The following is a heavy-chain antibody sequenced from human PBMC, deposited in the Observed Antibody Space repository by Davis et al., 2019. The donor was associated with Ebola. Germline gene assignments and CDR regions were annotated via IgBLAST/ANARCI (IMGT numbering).Heavy chain of an antibody. D-gene: IGHD1-26*01. J-gene: IGHJ4*02. CDR2: ISYDGSNK. Sequence: GESLKISCAASGFTFSSYAMHWVRQAPGKGLEWVAVISYDGSNKYYADSVKGRFTISRDNSKNTLYLQMNSLRAEDTAVYYCAKGERELRYWGQGTLVTVSS. CDR1: GFTFSSYA. CDR3: AKGERELRY. V-gene: IGHV3-30-3*01.